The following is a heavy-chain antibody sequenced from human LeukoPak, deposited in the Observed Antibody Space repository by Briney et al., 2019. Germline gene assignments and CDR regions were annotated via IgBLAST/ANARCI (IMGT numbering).Heavy chain of an antibody. Sequence: ASVKVYCKASGYTFTGYYMHWVRQAPGQGLEWMGWINPNSGGTNYAQKFQGRVTMTRDTSISTAYMELSRLRSDDTAVYYCARAAYGDDWFDPWGQGTLVTVSS. CDR2: INPNSGGT. J-gene: IGHJ5*02. CDR1: GYTFTGYY. D-gene: IGHD4-17*01. CDR3: ARAAYGDDWFDP. V-gene: IGHV1-2*02.